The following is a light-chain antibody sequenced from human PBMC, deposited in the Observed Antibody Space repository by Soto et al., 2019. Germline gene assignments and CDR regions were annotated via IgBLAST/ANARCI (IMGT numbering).Light chain of an antibody. Sequence: DIQMTQSPSALSASVGDRVTITCRASPSISNYLTWYQQKPGKAPKLLIYAASTLHSGVTSRFTGSGSGTDFTLTISSLQPEDFATYYCQQSYSTPPTFGRGTKVEIK. CDR1: PSISNY. V-gene: IGKV1-39*01. J-gene: IGKJ4*01. CDR3: QQSYSTPPT. CDR2: AAS.